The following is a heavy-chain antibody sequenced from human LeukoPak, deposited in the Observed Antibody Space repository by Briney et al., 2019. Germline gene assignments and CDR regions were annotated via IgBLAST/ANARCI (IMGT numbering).Heavy chain of an antibody. CDR3: ARGEDGYNEDY. J-gene: IGHJ4*02. CDR2: IIPIFGTA. D-gene: IGHD5-24*01. V-gene: IGHV1-69*05. Sequence: SVKVSRKASVGTFSSYAISWVRQAPGQGLEWMGRIIPIFGTANYAQKFQGRVTITTDESTSTAYTELSSLRSEDTAVYYCARGEDGYNEDYWGQGTLVTVSS. CDR1: VGTFSSYA.